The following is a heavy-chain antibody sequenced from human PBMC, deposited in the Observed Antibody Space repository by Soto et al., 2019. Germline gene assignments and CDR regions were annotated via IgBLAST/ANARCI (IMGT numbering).Heavy chain of an antibody. CDR1: GGSFSGYY. V-gene: IGHV4-34*01. Sequence: PSETLSLTCAVYGGSFSGYYWSWIRQPPGKGLEWIGEINHSGSTNYNPSLKSRVTISVDTSKNQFSLKLSSVTAADTAVYYCARERWSGYCSSTSCYRLDYWGQGTLVTVSS. D-gene: IGHD2-2*01. J-gene: IGHJ4*02. CDR2: INHSGST. CDR3: ARERWSGYCSSTSCYRLDY.